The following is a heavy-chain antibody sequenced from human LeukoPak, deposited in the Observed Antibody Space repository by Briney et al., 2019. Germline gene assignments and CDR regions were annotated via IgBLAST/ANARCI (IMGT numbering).Heavy chain of an antibody. CDR1: GFTFSDYY. CDR3: ARDIVVVPAAIQDY. V-gene: IGHV3-11*01. J-gene: IGHJ4*02. Sequence: GGSLRLSCAAFGFTFSDYYMSWIRQAPGKGLEWVSYISSSGSTIYYADSVKGRFTISRDNAKNSLYLQMNSLRAEDTAVYYCARDIVVVPAAIQDYWGQGTLVTVSS. CDR2: ISSSGSTI. D-gene: IGHD2-2*02.